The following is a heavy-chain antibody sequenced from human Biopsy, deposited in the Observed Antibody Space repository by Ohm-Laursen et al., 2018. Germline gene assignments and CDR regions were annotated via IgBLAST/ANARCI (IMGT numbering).Heavy chain of an antibody. V-gene: IGHV1-18*01. CDR2: INTFNGNT. CDR1: GYTFTSYG. Sequence: SVKVSCKASGYTFTSYGISWVRQAPGQGLEWMGWINTFNGNTNYAQNLQGRVTMTTDTSTSTAYMELRSLRSDDTAVYYCARERGGYKRTDYWGQGTLVTVSS. D-gene: IGHD5-24*01. CDR3: ARERGGYKRTDY. J-gene: IGHJ4*02.